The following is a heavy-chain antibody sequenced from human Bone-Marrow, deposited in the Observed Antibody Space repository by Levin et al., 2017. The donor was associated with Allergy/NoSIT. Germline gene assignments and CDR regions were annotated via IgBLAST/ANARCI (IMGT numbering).Heavy chain of an antibody. J-gene: IGHJ4*02. CDR3: ARAMGGAAAPNDY. D-gene: IGHD6-6*01. Sequence: GKALEWLALIEWDGDKYYSTSLKTRLTISKDTSKNQVVLTMTNMDPVDTGTYYCARAMGGAAAPNDYWGQGTLVTVSS. CDR2: IEWDGDK. V-gene: IGHV2-70*01.